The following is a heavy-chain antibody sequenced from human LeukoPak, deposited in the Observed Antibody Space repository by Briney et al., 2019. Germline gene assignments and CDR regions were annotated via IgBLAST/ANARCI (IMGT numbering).Heavy chain of an antibody. CDR3: AKLLPN. Sequence: GGSLRLSCAASGFTFSNAWMNWVRQAPGKGLEWVSTIGASDGTTYYADSVKGRFTISRDNSKNTLYLQMNSLRAEDTAIYYCAKLLPNWGQGTLVTVSS. CDR2: IGASDGTT. CDR1: GFTFSNAW. V-gene: IGHV3-23*01. J-gene: IGHJ4*02.